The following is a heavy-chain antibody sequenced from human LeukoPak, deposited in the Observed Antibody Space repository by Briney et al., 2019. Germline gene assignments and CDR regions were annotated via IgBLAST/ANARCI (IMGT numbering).Heavy chain of an antibody. CDR2: IYFSGSI. Sequence: SETLSLTCAVSGYSIGSGYYWGWIRQPPGKGLEWVGSIYFSGSIYYNPSLKSRVTISLDTSKNQFSLKLSSVTAADTAVYYCARHRLHDSTGYYYDFDYWGQGTLVTVSS. CDR1: GYSIGSGYY. CDR3: ARHRLHDSTGYYYDFDY. V-gene: IGHV4-38-2*01. J-gene: IGHJ4*02. D-gene: IGHD3-22*01.